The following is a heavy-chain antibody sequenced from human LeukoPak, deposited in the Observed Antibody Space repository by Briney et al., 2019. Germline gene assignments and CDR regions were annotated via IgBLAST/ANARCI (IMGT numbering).Heavy chain of an antibody. CDR1: GYTFTSYY. V-gene: IGHV1-46*01. J-gene: IGHJ4*02. CDR2: INPSGGST. CDR3: ARGYCSGGSCPTGFDY. Sequence: ASVKVSCKASGYTFTSYYMHWVRQAPGQGLEWMGIINPSGGSTSYAQKFQGRVTMTRDTSTSTVYMELSSLRSEGTAVYYCARGYCSGGSCPTGFDYWGQGTLVTVSS. D-gene: IGHD2-15*01.